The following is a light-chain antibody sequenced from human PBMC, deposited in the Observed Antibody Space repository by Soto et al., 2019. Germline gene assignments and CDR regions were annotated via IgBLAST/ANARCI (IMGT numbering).Light chain of an antibody. Sequence: SVLTPPPSASGTPGQRVTISCSGRSSNIGSNTVNWYQQLPGTAPKLLIYSNNQRPSGVPDRLSGSKSGTSASLAISGLQSEDEADYYWAAWDDSLNGVVFGGGTKLTVL. CDR2: SNN. CDR1: SSNIGSNT. V-gene: IGLV1-44*01. CDR3: AAWDDSLNGVV. J-gene: IGLJ2*01.